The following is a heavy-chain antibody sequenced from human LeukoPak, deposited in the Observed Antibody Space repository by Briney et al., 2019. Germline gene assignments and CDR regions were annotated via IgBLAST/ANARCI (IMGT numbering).Heavy chain of an antibody. V-gene: IGHV3-23*01. J-gene: IGHJ4*02. CDR3: AKDLVSRRRLGSSEKVDY. Sequence: GGSLRLSCAASGFTFNSYAMSWVRQAPGKGLEWVSAISGTGGTTYYADSVKGRFTISRDNSKNTLFLEMNRLTADDTAVYYCAKDLVSRRRLGSSEKVDYWGRGTLVTVSS. CDR1: GFTFNSYA. CDR2: ISGTGGTT. D-gene: IGHD3-16*01.